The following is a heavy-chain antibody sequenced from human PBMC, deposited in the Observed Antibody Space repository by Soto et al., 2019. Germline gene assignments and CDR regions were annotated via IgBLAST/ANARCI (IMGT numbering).Heavy chain of an antibody. CDR1: GGSISSSTYY. V-gene: IGHV4-39*01. CDR2: IYYSGYT. J-gene: IGHJ4*02. Sequence: SETLSLTCTVSGGSISSSTYYWGWIRQPPGKGLEWIGTIYYSGYTYYNPSLKSRVTISVDTSKNQFSLKVSSVTAADTAVYYCAWVKWFGEYGFDYWGQGTLVTVSS. CDR3: AWVKWFGEYGFDY. D-gene: IGHD3-10*01.